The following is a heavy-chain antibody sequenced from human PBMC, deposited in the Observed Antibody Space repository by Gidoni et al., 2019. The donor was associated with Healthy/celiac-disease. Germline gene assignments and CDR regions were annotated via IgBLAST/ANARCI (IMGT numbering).Heavy chain of an antibody. D-gene: IGHD6-13*01. V-gene: IGHV1-69*01. CDR1: GGTFSSYA. Sequence: QVQLVQSGAEVKKPGSSVKVSCKASGGTFSSYAISWVRQAPGQGLEWMGGIIPIFGTANYAQKFQGRVTITADESTSTAYMELSSLRSEDTAVYYCARSPVGSSSWYVYYGMDVWGQGTTVTVSS. J-gene: IGHJ6*02. CDR2: IIPIFGTA. CDR3: ARSPVGSSSWYVYYGMDV.